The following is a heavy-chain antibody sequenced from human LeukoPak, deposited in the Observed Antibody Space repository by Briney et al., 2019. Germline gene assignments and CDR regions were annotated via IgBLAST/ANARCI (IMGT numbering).Heavy chain of an antibody. CDR1: GFTFSDYW. Sequence: GGSLRLSCTASGFTFSDYWMTWVRQAPGKGLEYVSAISSNGGSTYYANSMKGRFTISRDNSKTSLYLQRGSLRAEDMAVYYCARDFLGDGYNLPVLFDLWGQGTLVTVSS. CDR3: ARDFLGDGYNLPVLFDL. CDR2: ISSNGGST. D-gene: IGHD5-24*01. J-gene: IGHJ5*02. V-gene: IGHV3-64*01.